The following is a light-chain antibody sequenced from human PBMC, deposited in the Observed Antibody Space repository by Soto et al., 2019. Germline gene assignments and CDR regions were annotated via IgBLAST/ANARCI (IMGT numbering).Light chain of an antibody. CDR2: KAS. J-gene: IGKJ1*01. V-gene: IGKV1-5*03. Sequence: DIQMTQSPSTLSGSVGDRVTITCRASQTISSWLAWYQQKPGKAPKLLIYKASTLKSGGPSRFSGSGSGTEFTLTISSQQPDDFATYYCQHYNSYSEEFGQGTKVELK. CDR1: QTISSW. CDR3: QHYNSYSEE.